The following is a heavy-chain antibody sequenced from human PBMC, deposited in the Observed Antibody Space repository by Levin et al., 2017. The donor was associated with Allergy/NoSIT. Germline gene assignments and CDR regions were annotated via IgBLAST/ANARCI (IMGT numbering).Heavy chain of an antibody. Sequence: PSETLSLTCAVYGGSFSGYYWSWIRQPPGKGLEWIGEINHSGSTNYNPSLKSRVTISVDTSKNQFSLKLSSVTAADTAVYYCARVYYGSGSFTKTKLDYWGQGTLVTVSS. CDR3: ARVYYGSGSFTKTKLDY. CDR1: GGSFSGYY. J-gene: IGHJ4*02. D-gene: IGHD3-10*01. CDR2: INHSGST. V-gene: IGHV4-34*01.